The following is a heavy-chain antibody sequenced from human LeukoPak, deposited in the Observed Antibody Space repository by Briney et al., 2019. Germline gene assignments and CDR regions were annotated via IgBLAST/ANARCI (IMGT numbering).Heavy chain of an antibody. V-gene: IGHV1-18*01. J-gene: IGHJ6*02. D-gene: IGHD2-2*01. CDR1: GYTFTSYG. CDR3: ARESGIVVVPSPSGYYYGMDV. Sequence: GASVKVSCKASGYTFTSYGISWVRQAPGQGLEWMGRISAYNGNTNYAQKLQGRVTMTTDTSTSTAYMELRSLRSDDTAVYYCARESGIVVVPSPSGYYYGMDVWGQGTTVTVSS. CDR2: ISAYNGNT.